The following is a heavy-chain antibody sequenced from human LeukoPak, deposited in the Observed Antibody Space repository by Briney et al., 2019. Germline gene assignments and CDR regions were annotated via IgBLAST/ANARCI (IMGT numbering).Heavy chain of an antibody. Sequence: GKSLRLSCAASGFTFSGYPIHWVRQAPGKGLEWVAVISYDGSNKYYADSVKGRFTISRDNSENIVYLQMNNLRAEDTAVYYCAGRVTGYSSGYVYWGQGTLVTVSS. J-gene: IGHJ4*02. CDR3: AGRVTGYSSGYVY. CDR1: GFTFSGYP. V-gene: IGHV3-30-3*01. CDR2: ISYDGSNK. D-gene: IGHD5-18*01.